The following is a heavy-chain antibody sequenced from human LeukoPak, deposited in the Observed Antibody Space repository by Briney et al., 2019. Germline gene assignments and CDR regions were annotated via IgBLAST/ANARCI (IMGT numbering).Heavy chain of an antibody. D-gene: IGHD1-26*01. Sequence: PGGSLRLSCAASGFTFSTFSINWVRQAPGKRLEWVSYISSSSRTIYYADSVKGRFTISRDNAKNSLYLQMNSLRAEDTAVYYCAKDNSGSYHLDYWGQGTLVTVSS. V-gene: IGHV3-48*01. CDR1: GFTFSTFS. J-gene: IGHJ4*02. CDR3: AKDNSGSYHLDY. CDR2: ISSSSRTI.